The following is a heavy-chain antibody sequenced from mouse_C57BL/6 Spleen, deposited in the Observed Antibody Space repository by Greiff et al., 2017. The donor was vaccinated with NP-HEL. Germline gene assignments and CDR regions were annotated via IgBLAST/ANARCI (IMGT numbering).Heavy chain of an antibody. Sequence: EVQLQQSGPELVKPGASVKISCKASGYTFTDYYMNWVKQSHGKSLEWIGDINPNNGGTSYNQKFKGKATLTVDKSSSTAYMELRSLTSEDSAVYYCARGVLPLNFDYWGQGTTLTVSS. J-gene: IGHJ2*01. CDR2: INPNNGGT. D-gene: IGHD1-1*01. CDR1: GYTFTDYY. V-gene: IGHV1-26*01. CDR3: ARGVLPLNFDY.